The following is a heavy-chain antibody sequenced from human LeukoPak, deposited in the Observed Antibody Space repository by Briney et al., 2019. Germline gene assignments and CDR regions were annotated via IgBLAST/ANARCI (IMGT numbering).Heavy chain of an antibody. V-gene: IGHV3-74*01. CDR1: GFTFSNYV. D-gene: IGHD3-9*01. CDR2: ISHDGNVI. CDR3: ARDRDWLISD. Sequence: GGSLRLSCAASGFTFSNYVMHWVRQVPGQGLVWVSRISHDGNVIAYADSVKGRFTISRDNAKNTLYLQMNSLRDEDTAVYYCARDRDWLISDWGQGTLVTVSS. J-gene: IGHJ4*02.